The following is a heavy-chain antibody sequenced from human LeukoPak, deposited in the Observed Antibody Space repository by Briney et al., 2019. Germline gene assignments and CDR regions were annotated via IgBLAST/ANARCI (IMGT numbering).Heavy chain of an antibody. CDR2: IIPILGIA. CDR3: ARSGWTANWFDP. D-gene: IGHD6-19*01. Sequence: AASVKVSCKASGGTFSSYTISWVRRAPGQGLEWMGRIIPILGIANYAQKFQGRVTITADKSTSTAYMELSSLRSEDTAVYYCARSGWTANWFDPWGQGTLVTVSS. V-gene: IGHV1-69*02. J-gene: IGHJ5*02. CDR1: GGTFSSYT.